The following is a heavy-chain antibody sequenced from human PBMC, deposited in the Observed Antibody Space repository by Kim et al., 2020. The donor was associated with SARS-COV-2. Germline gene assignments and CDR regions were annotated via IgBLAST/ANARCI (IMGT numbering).Heavy chain of an antibody. CDR1: GYTFTSYG. CDR3: AREGTRAGATHSFDY. D-gene: IGHD1-1*01. CDR2: ISVYNCNT. Sequence: ASVKVSCKASGYTFTSYGISWVRQAPGQGLEWMGWISVYNCNTNYAQKLQGRVTITTDTSTSTAYMELRSLRSEDTAVYYCAREGTRAGATHSFDYWGQG. J-gene: IGHJ4*02. V-gene: IGHV1-18*01.